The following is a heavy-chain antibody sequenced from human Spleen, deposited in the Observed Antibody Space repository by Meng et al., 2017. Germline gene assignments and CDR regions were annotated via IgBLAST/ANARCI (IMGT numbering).Heavy chain of an antibody. V-gene: IGHV3-33*01. CDR1: GFTFSSYG. D-gene: IGHD2-2*01. CDR3: ARVDRYCSSTSCYAFDY. J-gene: IGHJ4*02. CDR2: IWYDGSNK. Sequence: GESLKISCAASGFTFSSYGMHWVRQAPGKGLEWVAVIWYDGSNKYYADSVKSRFTISRDNSKNTLYLQMNSLRAEDTAVYYCARVDRYCSSTSCYAFDYWGQGTLVTVSS.